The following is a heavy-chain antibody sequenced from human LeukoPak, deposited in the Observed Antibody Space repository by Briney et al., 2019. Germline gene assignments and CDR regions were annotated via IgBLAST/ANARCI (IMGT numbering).Heavy chain of an antibody. CDR2: IYYSGST. V-gene: IGHV4-59*13. CDR3: ARLALGYFDN. CDR1: GGSICSYY. D-gene: IGHD3-16*01. Sequence: SETLSLTCTVSGGSICSYYWRWLRHPPGKGREWIGYIYYSGSTNYNPSLKSRVTISVDTSKNQFSLKLSSVTAADTAVYYCARLALGYFDNWGQGTLVTVSS. J-gene: IGHJ4*02.